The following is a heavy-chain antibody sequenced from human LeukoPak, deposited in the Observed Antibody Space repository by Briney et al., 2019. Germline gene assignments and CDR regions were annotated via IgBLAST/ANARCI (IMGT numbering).Heavy chain of an antibody. CDR1: GGSISSSSFY. Sequence: SETLSLTCSVSGGSISSSSFYWGWIRQPPGKGLEWIGSIYYSGSTYYNPSLKSRVTISVDTSKNQFSLKLSSVTAADTAVYYCARFGGPHAFDIWGQGTMVTVSS. CDR2: IYYSGST. V-gene: IGHV4-39*07. CDR3: ARFGGPHAFDI. J-gene: IGHJ3*02. D-gene: IGHD3-3*01.